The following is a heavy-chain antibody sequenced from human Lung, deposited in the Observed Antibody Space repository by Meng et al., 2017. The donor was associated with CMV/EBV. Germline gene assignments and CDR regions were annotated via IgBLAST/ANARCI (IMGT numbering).Heavy chain of an antibody. CDR1: GFTFSSYA. J-gene: IGHJ4*02. CDR3: VKDDTSGWVDD. CDR2: FYRGDFGT. V-gene: IGHV3-23*03. D-gene: IGHD2-2*01. Sequence: GESLKISCAASGFTFSSYAMSWVRQAPGKGLEWVSVFYRGDFGTNYVDSVKGRFTISKDYSSNTLYLQMNSLRVEDTAVYYCVKDDTSGWVDDWGQGTLVTVSS.